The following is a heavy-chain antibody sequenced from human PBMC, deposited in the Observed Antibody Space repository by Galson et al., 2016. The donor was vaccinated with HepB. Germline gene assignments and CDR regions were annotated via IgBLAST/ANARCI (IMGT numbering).Heavy chain of an antibody. CDR2: INAGHGNT. CDR3: ARVRRELLFDY. CDR1: GYTFTSYA. D-gene: IGHD1-26*01. V-gene: IGHV1-3*01. J-gene: IGHJ4*02. Sequence: SVKVSCKASGYTFTSYAMHWVRQAPGQRLEWMGWINAGHGNTKYSQKFQGRVTITRDTSASTTYMELSSLRSEDTAVYYCARVRRELLFDYWGQGTLVTVSS.